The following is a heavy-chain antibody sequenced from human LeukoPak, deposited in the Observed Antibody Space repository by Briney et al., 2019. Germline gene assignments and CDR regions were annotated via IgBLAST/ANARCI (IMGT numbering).Heavy chain of an antibody. D-gene: IGHD3-22*01. Sequence: PGGSLRLSCAASGFTFSTYAMSWVRQAPGKGLEWVSGISVSGGRTDYADSVKGRFTISRDNSKNTLYLQMNSLRAEDTAVYYCAKRGPGYDKSTYPPHYFDYWGQGTLVTVSS. CDR2: ISVSGGRT. CDR3: AKRGPGYDKSTYPPHYFDY. CDR1: GFTFSTYA. J-gene: IGHJ4*02. V-gene: IGHV3-23*01.